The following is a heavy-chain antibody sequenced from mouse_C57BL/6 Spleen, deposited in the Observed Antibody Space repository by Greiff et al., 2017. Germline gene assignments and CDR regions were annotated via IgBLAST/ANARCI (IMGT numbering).Heavy chain of an antibody. V-gene: IGHV1-15*01. J-gene: IGHJ3*01. D-gene: IGHD2-3*01. CDR3: TSGGYYWFAY. Sequence: VQLQQSGAELVRPGASVTLSCKASGYTFTDYEMHWVKQTPVHGLEWIGAIDPETGGTAYNQKFKGKAILTADKSSSTAYMELRSLTSEDSAVYYCTSGGYYWFAYWGQGTLVTVSA. CDR2: IDPETGGT. CDR1: GYTFTDYE.